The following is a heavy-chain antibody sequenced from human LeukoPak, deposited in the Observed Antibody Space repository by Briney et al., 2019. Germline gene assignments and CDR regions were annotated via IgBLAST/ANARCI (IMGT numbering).Heavy chain of an antibody. CDR2: ISAYNGNT. Sequence: VASVKVSCMASGYTFTSYGISWVRQAPGQGLEWMGWISAYNGNTNYAQKLQGRVTMTTDTSTSTAYMELRSLRSDDTAVYYCARGRYYDSSGPDDYWGQGTLVTVSS. J-gene: IGHJ4*02. CDR1: GYTFTSYG. V-gene: IGHV1-18*01. CDR3: ARGRYYDSSGPDDY. D-gene: IGHD3-22*01.